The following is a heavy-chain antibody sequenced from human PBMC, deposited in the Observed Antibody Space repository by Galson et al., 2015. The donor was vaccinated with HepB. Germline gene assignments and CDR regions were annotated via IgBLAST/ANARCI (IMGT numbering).Heavy chain of an antibody. CDR2: ISGSGGST. CDR1: GFTFSRYA. D-gene: IGHD3-10*01. J-gene: IGHJ3*02. V-gene: IGHV3-23*01. CDR3: AKDWRVKNGSGSYYKGAFDI. Sequence: SLRLSCAASGFTFSRYAMSWVRQAPGKGLEWVSAISGSGGSTYYADSVKGRFTISRDNSKNTLYLQMNSLRAEDTAVYYCAKDWRVKNGSGSYYKGAFDIWGQGTMVTVSS.